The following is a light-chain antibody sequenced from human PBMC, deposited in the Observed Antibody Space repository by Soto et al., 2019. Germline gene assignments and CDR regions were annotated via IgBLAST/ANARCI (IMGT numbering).Light chain of an antibody. CDR1: QSLLHSNGYNY. CDR2: LGS. J-gene: IGKJ1*01. V-gene: IGKV2-28*01. CDR3: MQALQPPGT. Sequence: DIVMTQSPLSLPVTPGEPASISCRSSQSLLHSNGYNYLDWDLQKPGQSPQLLIYLGSNRASGVPDRFSGSGSGTDFTLKISRVEAEDVGVFYCMQALQPPGTFGQGTKVEIK.